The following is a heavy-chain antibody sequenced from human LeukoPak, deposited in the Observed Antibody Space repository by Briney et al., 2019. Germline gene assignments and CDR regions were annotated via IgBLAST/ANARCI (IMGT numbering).Heavy chain of an antibody. D-gene: IGHD1-26*01. Sequence: SETLSLTCTVSGGSIIDTGYYWDWIRQSPGKGLEWIGSIFYTGSTYYNPSLKSRITISVDTSKNQFSLMLISVTAADTALYFCARHGRNSYYYYMDVWGKGATVTVSS. CDR1: GGSIIDTGYY. J-gene: IGHJ6*03. CDR2: IFYTGST. V-gene: IGHV4-39*01. CDR3: ARHGRNSYYYYMDV.